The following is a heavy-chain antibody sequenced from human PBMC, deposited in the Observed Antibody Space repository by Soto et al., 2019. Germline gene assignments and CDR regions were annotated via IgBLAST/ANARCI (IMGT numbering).Heavy chain of an antibody. D-gene: IGHD2-2*01. Sequence: GGSLRLSCAASGFTFSSYAMGWVRQAPGKGLEWVSGISGSGLSTYYADSVKGRFTISRDNSKNTLYLQVNGLRAEDTAVYYCAKLYCSSASCPIDYWGQGTLVTVSS. J-gene: IGHJ4*02. CDR3: AKLYCSSASCPIDY. V-gene: IGHV3-23*01. CDR1: GFTFSSYA. CDR2: ISGSGLST.